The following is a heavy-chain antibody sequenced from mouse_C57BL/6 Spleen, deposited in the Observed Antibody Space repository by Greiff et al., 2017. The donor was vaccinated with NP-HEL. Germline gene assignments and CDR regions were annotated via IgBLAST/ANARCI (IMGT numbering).Heavy chain of an antibody. J-gene: IGHJ4*01. D-gene: IGHD4-1*01. CDR1: GFSLTSYG. V-gene: IGHV2-5*01. CDR2: IWRGGST. Sequence: VQLQQSGPGLVQPSQSLSITCTVSGFSLTSYGVHWVRQSPGTGLEWLGVIWRGGSTDYNAAFMSRLSITKDNSKSQVFFKMNSLQADDTAIYYCAKKKLTDYYAMDYWGQGTSVTVSS. CDR3: AKKKLTDYYAMDY.